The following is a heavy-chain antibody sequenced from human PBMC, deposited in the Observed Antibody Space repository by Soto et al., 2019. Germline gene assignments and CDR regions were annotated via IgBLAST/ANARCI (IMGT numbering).Heavy chain of an antibody. V-gene: IGHV1-18*01. J-gene: IGHJ3*02. CDR1: GDTFISSG. D-gene: IGHD2-15*01. Sequence: VQSGAEVKKPGASVKVSCKASGDTFISSGISWVRQAPGQGLEWMGWISGYKGDTNYAQKFQGRVTLTTDTSTSTAYTELRSLTPGDTAIYYCARIEYCRGGNCYSAFDIWGQGTLVTVSS. CDR3: ARIEYCRGGNCYSAFDI. CDR2: ISGYKGDT.